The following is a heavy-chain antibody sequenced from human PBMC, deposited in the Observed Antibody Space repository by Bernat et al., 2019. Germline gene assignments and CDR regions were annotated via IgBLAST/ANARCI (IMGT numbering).Heavy chain of an antibody. J-gene: IGHJ6*02. CDR3: AKGMYYYDSSGYYLPLYYYYGMDV. D-gene: IGHD3-22*01. CDR2: ISYDGSNK. Sequence: VQLVESGGGVVQPGRSLRLSCAASGFTFSSYGMHWVRQAPGKGLEWVAVISYDGSNKYYADSVKGRFTISRDNSKNTLYLQMNSLRAEDTAVYYCAKGMYYYDSSGYYLPLYYYYGMDVWGQGTTVTVSS. CDR1: GFTFSSYG. V-gene: IGHV3-30*18.